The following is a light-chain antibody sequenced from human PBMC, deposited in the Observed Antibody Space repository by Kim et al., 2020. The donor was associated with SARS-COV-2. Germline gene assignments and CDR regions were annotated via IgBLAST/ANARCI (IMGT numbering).Light chain of an antibody. J-gene: IGKJ5*01. CDR3: QQYDIVPPT. CDR1: QAITNY. CDR2: DAS. V-gene: IGKV1-33*01. Sequence: GDRVTITCRTGQAITNYLNWYQQKPGKAPKLLIYDASKLETGVPSRFSGSGSGTDFTLTITSLQPEDIATYYCQQYDIVPPTFGQGTRLEIK.